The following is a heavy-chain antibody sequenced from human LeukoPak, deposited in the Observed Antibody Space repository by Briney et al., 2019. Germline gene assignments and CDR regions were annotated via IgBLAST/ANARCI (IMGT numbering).Heavy chain of an antibody. D-gene: IGHD3-10*01. Sequence: SETLSLTCTVSGGSISSSSYYWGWIRQPPGKGLEWIGSIYYSGSTYYNPSLKSRVTISVDTSKNQFSLKLSSVTAADTAVYYCARAPYYYGSGNNGMDVWGKGTTVTVSS. CDR2: IYYSGST. V-gene: IGHV4-39*07. CDR1: GGSISSSSYY. J-gene: IGHJ6*04. CDR3: ARAPYYYGSGNNGMDV.